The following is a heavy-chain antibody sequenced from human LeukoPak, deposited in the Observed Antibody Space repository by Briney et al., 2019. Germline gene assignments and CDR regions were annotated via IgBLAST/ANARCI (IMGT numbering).Heavy chain of an antibody. CDR1: GFTFSSYS. CDR3: ARVRYSSRFDY. CDR2: ISSSSSYT. V-gene: IGHV3-21*01. Sequence: GGPLRLSCAASGFTFSSYSMNWVRQAPGKGLEWVSSISSSSSYTYYADSVKGRFTISRDNAKNSLYLQMNSLRAEDTAVYYCARVRYSSRFDYWGQGTLVTVSS. J-gene: IGHJ4*02. D-gene: IGHD6-13*01.